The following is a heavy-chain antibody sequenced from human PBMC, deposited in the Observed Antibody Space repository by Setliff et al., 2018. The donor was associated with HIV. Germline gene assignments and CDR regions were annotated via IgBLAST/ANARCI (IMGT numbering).Heavy chain of an antibody. D-gene: IGHD3-22*01. CDR2: IYHSGST. J-gene: IGHJ3*02. CDR1: GYSISNGYY. CDR3: AKEHGNYDTSADYSPDAFDI. Sequence: SETLSLTCTVSGYSISNGYYWAWIRQTPGKGPEWIGSIYHSGSTYYNPSLKSRVTISVATSKKQFSLKLTSVTAADTAVYYCAKEHGNYDTSADYSPDAFDIWGQGTMVT. V-gene: IGHV4-38-2*02.